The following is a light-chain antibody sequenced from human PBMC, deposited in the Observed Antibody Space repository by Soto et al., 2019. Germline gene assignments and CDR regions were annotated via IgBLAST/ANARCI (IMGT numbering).Light chain of an antibody. J-gene: IGKJ4*01. CDR1: QSVSSNY. V-gene: IGKV3-20*01. Sequence: EIVLTQSLGTLSLSPGEGGTLSCRASQSVSSNYVAWYQQKPGQPPRLLIHATSRRAPGIPDRFSGSGSGTDFTLTVNSLEPEDFAVYYCQQYGSSAPLTFGGGTKVEIK. CDR2: ATS. CDR3: QQYGSSAPLT.